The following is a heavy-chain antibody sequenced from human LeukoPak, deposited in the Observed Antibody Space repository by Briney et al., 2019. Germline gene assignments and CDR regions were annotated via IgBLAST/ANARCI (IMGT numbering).Heavy chain of an antibody. CDR2: IYPRDSDT. V-gene: IGHV5-51*01. J-gene: IGHJ4*02. D-gene: IGHD6-13*01. CDR3: ARHGFDLFGSSFPYYFDY. CDR1: GYSFTSYW. Sequence: GESLKISCKGSGYSFTSYWIGWVRQMPGKGLEWMGIIYPRDSDTRYSPAFQGQVTISADKSISTAYLQWSSLKASDTAMYYCARHGFDLFGSSFPYYFDYWGQGTLVTVSS.